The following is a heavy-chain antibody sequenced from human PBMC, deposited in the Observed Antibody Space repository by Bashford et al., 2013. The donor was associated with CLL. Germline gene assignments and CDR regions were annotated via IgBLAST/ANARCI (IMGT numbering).Heavy chain of an antibody. D-gene: IGHD3-22*01. Sequence: SETLSLTCAVYGGSFSGYYWSVDPPRPPGKGAWSGLGKVNHSGSTNYNPSLKSRVTISVDTSKNQFSLKLSSVTAADTAVYYCARGPMIVVVINPGEPYYYYYYGMDGLGPNGTDRSPSPQ. J-gene: IGHJ6*04. CDR1: GGSFSGYY. CDR2: VNHSGST. V-gene: IGHV4-34*01. CDR3: ARGPMIVVVINPGEPYYYYYYGMDG.